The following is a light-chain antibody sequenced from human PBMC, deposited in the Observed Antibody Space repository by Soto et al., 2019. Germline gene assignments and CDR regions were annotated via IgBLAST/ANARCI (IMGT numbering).Light chain of an antibody. V-gene: IGKV1-5*03. CDR3: QQYSTNSA. Sequence: DVQMTQSPSTLSASVGDRVTINCRASQSINGWLAWYQQKPGTAPKLLIYKASSLESGVPSRISGSASETEFTLTTSTLQPDAFASNYCQQYSTNSAFGQGTKGEIK. CDR2: KAS. CDR1: QSINGW. J-gene: IGKJ1*01.